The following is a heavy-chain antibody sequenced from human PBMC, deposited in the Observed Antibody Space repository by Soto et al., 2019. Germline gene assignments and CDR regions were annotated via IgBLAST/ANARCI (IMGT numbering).Heavy chain of an antibody. V-gene: IGHV1-46*01. CDR2: INPSGGST. CDR3: ARDPPYCSGGSCYSSWFDP. CDR1: GNTFTSYY. Sequence: QVQLVQSGAEVKKPGASVKVSCKASGNTFTSYYMHWVRQAPGQGLEWMGIINPSGGSTSYAQKFQGRVTMTRDTSTSTVYMELSSLRSEDTAVYYCARDPPYCSGGSCYSSWFDPWGQGTLVTVSS. D-gene: IGHD2-15*01. J-gene: IGHJ5*02.